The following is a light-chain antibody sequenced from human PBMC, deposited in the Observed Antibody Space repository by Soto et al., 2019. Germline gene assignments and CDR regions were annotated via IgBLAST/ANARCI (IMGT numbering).Light chain of an antibody. Sequence: QSALTQPRSVSGSPGQSVTISCTGTSSDVGGYNYVSWYQQHPGKAPKLMIYDVSKRPSGVPDRFSGCKSGNTASLTISGLQAEDEADYYCCSYAGSTTLAFGGGTKLTVL. CDR2: DVS. V-gene: IGLV2-11*01. J-gene: IGLJ2*01. CDR1: SSDVGGYNY. CDR3: CSYAGSTTLA.